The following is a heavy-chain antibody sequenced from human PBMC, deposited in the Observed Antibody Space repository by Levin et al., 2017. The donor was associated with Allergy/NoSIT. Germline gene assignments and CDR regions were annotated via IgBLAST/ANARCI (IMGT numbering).Heavy chain of an antibody. J-gene: IGHJ6*02. CDR3: ASDRPSRDGYNYLRVDYYYGMDV. CDR1: GFTFSSYW. Sequence: SCAASGFTFSSYWMSWVRQAPGKGLEWVANIKQDGSEKYYVDSVKGRFTISRDNAKNSLYLQMNSLRAEDTAVYYCASDRPSRDGYNYLRVDYYYGMDVWGQGTTVTVSS. CDR2: IKQDGSEK. V-gene: IGHV3-7*04. D-gene: IGHD5-24*01.